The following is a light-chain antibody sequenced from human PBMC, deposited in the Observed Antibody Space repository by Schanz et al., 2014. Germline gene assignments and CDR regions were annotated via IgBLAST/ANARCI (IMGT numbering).Light chain of an antibody. J-gene: IGLJ2*01. CDR1: SSDVGGYNY. Sequence: QSVLTQPASVSGSPGQSITISCTGTSSDVGGYNYVTWYQQYPGKAPKVIIYDVSDRPSGVSNRFSGSKSGNTASLTISGLQAEDEADYYCSSYTSTNSVIFGGGTKLTVL. CDR2: DVS. V-gene: IGLV2-14*03. CDR3: SSYTSTNSVI.